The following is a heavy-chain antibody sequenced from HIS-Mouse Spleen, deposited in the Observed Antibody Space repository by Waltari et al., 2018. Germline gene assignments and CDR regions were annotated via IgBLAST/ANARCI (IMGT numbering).Heavy chain of an antibody. J-gene: IGHJ2*01. Sequence: QLQLQESGPGLVKPSETLSLTCTVSGGSISSSSYYWGWIRQPPGKGLEWIGSIYYRGDTSYNPSLKSRVTISVDTSKNQFSLKLSSVTAADTAVYYCAREIPYSSSWYDWYFDLWGRGALVTVSS. CDR3: AREIPYSSSWYDWYFDL. D-gene: IGHD6-13*01. V-gene: IGHV4-39*07. CDR2: IYYRGDT. CDR1: GGSISSSSYY.